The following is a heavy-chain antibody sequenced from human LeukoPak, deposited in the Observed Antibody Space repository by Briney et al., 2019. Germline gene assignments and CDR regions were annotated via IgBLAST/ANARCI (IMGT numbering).Heavy chain of an antibody. Sequence: GASVKVSCKASGYTFTTYYMHWVRQAPGQGLEWMGIINPSGGSTTYAQKFQGRVTITTDESTSTAYMELSSLRSEDTAVYYCARDLRSYYYDSSGYYYFEGFFDYWGQGTPVTVSS. CDR3: ARDLRSYYYDSSGYYYFEGFFDY. V-gene: IGHV1-46*01. D-gene: IGHD3-22*01. CDR2: INPSGGST. CDR1: GYTFTTYY. J-gene: IGHJ4*02.